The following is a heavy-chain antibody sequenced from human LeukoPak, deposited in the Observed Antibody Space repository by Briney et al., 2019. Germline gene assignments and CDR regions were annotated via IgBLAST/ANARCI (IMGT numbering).Heavy chain of an antibody. D-gene: IGHD5-18*01. Sequence: PSETLSLTCTVYGGSISSYCWSWSRQPPGKGLEWIGYIYYSGSTNYNPSLKSRVTISVDTSKNQFSLKLSSVTAADTAVYYCARDLSVLTGYSYDVWGQGTLLTVSS. CDR2: IYYSGST. V-gene: IGHV4-59*01. J-gene: IGHJ4*02. CDR1: GGSISSYC. CDR3: ARDLSVLTGYSYDV.